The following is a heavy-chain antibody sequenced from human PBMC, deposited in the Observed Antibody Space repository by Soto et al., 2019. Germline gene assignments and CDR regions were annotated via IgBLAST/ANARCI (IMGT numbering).Heavy chain of an antibody. CDR1: GGSXSSYY. CDR2: IYYSGST. J-gene: IGHJ6*02. CDR3: ARDSMYYYSSGYYYFHGMEV. V-gene: IGHV4-59*01. Sequence: PSETLSLTCTVSGGSXSSYYWSWIRQPPGKGLEWIGYIYYSGSTNYNPSLKSRVTISVDTSKNQFSLKLSSVTAADTAVYYCARDSMYYYSSGYYYFHGMEVWGQGTTVTVSS. D-gene: IGHD3-22*01.